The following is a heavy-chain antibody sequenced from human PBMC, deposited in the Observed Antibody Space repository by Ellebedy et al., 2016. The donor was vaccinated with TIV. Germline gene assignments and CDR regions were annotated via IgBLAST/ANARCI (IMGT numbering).Heavy chain of an antibody. Sequence: SVKVSXXTSGYTFTMSGISWVRQAPGHGLEWMGGIIPIVGSIKYAQNFQDRVTITADESTSTAYMELSSLTSDDTAVYYCVRDFDFRCDYWGQGTLVTVSS. J-gene: IGHJ4*02. CDR3: VRDFDFRCDY. CDR1: GYTFTMSG. CDR2: IIPIVGSI. D-gene: IGHD3-3*01. V-gene: IGHV1-69*13.